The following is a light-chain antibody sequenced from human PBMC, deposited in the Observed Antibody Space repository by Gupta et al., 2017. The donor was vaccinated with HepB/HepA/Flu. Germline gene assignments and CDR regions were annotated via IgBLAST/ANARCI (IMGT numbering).Light chain of an antibody. J-gene: IGLJ2*01. CDR2: DVS. Sequence: QSALTQPASVSGSPGHSITISCTGTSSVVGGYNYVSWYQQHPDKAPKLMIYDVSDRPAGVASRFSGSKSGNTASRTISVLQAEDEADYYCSSFTRSNTVVFGGGTKLTVL. CDR3: SSFTRSNTVV. V-gene: IGLV2-14*03. CDR1: SSVVGGYNY.